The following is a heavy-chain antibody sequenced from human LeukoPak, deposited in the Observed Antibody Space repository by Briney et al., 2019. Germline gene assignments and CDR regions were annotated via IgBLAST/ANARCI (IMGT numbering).Heavy chain of an antibody. CDR1: GFTFSSYS. CDR2: ISSSSSYI. Sequence: GGSLRLSCAASGFTFSSYSMNWVRQAPGKGLEWVSSISSSSSYIYYADSMKGRFTISRDNAKNSLYVQMNSLRAEDTAVYYCARELTYYYGSGSYYHQYYFDYWGQGTLVTVSS. D-gene: IGHD3-10*01. V-gene: IGHV3-21*01. J-gene: IGHJ4*02. CDR3: ARELTYYYGSGSYYHQYYFDY.